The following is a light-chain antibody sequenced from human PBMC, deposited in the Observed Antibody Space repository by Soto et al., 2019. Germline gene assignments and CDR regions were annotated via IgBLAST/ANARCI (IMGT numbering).Light chain of an antibody. CDR2: DAY. CDR1: QSFRGL. J-gene: IGKJ5*01. CDR3: QQRHMWLIT. Sequence: EVVLTQSPVTLSLSPGERATLSCRASQSFRGLLAWYQQKPGQAPRLLMYDAYNRATGIPPRFSGSGSGTDFPLTISSLEPEDSAVYYCQQRHMWLITFGQGTRLEIK. V-gene: IGKV3-11*01.